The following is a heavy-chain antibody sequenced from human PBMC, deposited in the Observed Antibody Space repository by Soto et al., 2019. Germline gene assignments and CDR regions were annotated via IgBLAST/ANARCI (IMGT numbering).Heavy chain of an antibody. CDR1: GGSISSDNW. CDR3: ARVTASSMLRGVVIN. D-gene: IGHD3-10*01. CDR2: IYHSGNT. V-gene: IGHV4-4*02. J-gene: IGHJ4*02. Sequence: SETLSLTCAFSGGSISSDNWWSWVRQPPGKGLEWIGEIYHSGNTNYNPSLKSRVTISVDKSKNQFSLKVTSVTAADTALYYCARVTASSMLRGVVINWGQGTLVTVSS.